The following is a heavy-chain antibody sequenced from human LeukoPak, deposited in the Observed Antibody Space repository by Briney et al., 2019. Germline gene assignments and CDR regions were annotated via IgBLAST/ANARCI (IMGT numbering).Heavy chain of an antibody. CDR2: IIPIFGTA. D-gene: IGHD6-13*01. CDR3: ARDAAAGDAFDI. Sequence: SVKVSCKASGGTFSSYAISWVRQAPGQGLEWMGGIIPIFGTANYAQKFQGRVTITADESTSTAYMELSSLRSEDTAVYCCARDAAAGDAFDIWGQGTMVTVSS. V-gene: IGHV1-69*13. J-gene: IGHJ3*02. CDR1: GGTFSSYA.